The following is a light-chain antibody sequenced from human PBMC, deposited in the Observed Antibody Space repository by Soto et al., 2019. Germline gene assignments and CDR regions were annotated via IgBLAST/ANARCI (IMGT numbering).Light chain of an antibody. J-gene: IGKJ4*01. CDR3: QKYNIAPLT. Sequence: DIQMTQSPSSLSASVGDRVTITCRASQGISDYLAWYQQKPGKVPKLLIYGALTLRSGVPSRFSGSGSGTDYTPTISSLQPEDVATYYCQKYNIAPLTFGGGTKVEIK. CDR1: QGISDY. CDR2: GAL. V-gene: IGKV1-27*01.